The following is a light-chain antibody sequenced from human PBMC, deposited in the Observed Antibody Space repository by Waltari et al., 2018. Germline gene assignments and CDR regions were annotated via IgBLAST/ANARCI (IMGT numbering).Light chain of an antibody. CDR1: SSDVGSYNL. V-gene: IGLV2-23*02. J-gene: IGLJ2*01. CDR2: EVS. Sequence: QSALTQPASVSGSPGQSITISCTGTSSDVGSYNLVSWYQQHPGKAPKLMIYEVSKRPSGVSHPFSGSKSGNTASLTISGLQAEDEADYYCCSYAGSSTHVVFGGGTKLTVL. CDR3: CSYAGSSTHVV.